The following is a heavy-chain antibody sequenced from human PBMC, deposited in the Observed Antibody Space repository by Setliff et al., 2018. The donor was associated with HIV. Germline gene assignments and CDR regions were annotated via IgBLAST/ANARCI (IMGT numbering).Heavy chain of an antibody. D-gene: IGHD2-2*01. V-gene: IGHV1-46*01. CDR2: IDPNGGAT. CDR1: GYTFTSYF. J-gene: IGHJ3*02. Sequence: GASVKVSCKAFGYTFTSYFLHWVRQAPGQGLEWLGIIDPNGGATNNAQKLQGRLIVTTDTSTGTLYMELSNLRSDDSAVYYCARAGGGATDQAFDIWGQGTMVTVSS. CDR3: ARAGGGATDQAFDI.